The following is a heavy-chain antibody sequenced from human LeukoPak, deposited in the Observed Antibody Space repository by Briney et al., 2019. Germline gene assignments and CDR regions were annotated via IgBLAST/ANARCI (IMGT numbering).Heavy chain of an antibody. V-gene: IGHV3-21*01. D-gene: IGHD3-10*01. CDR2: ISSSSSYI. Sequence: GGSLRLSCAASGFTFSSYSMNWVRQAPGKGLEWVSSISSSSSYIYYADSVKGRFTISRDNAKNSLYPQMNSLRAEDTAVYYCARDPEVLWFGELIGGYFDYWGQGTLVTVSS. CDR1: GFTFSSYS. CDR3: ARDPEVLWFGELIGGYFDY. J-gene: IGHJ4*02.